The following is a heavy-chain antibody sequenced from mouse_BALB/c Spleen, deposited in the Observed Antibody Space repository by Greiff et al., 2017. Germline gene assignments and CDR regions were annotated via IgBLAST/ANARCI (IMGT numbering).Heavy chain of an antibody. Sequence: VQLQQSGAELVKPGASVKLSCTASGFNIKDTYMHWVKQRPEQGLEWIGRIDPANGNTKYDPKFQGKATITADTSSNTAYLQLSSLTSEDTAVYYCASVYYGNPILSMDYWGQGTSVTVSS. J-gene: IGHJ4*01. CDR3: ASVYYGNPILSMDY. CDR1: GFNIKDTY. CDR2: IDPANGNT. V-gene: IGHV14-3*02. D-gene: IGHD2-1*01.